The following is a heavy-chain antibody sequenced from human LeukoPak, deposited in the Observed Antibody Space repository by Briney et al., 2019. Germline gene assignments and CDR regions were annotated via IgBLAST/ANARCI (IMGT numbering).Heavy chain of an antibody. CDR3: ASPSSSYHDAFDI. V-gene: IGHV1-18*01. Sequence: ASVKVSCKASGYAFSRITISWVRPAPGQGLEWMGWISLYNGNTKYAQKCEGSVTMTTDTSTTTVSMELRSLRSDDTAVYYCASPSSSYHDAFDIWGQGTMVTVSS. D-gene: IGHD6-13*01. J-gene: IGHJ3*02. CDR1: GYAFSRIT. CDR2: ISLYNGNT.